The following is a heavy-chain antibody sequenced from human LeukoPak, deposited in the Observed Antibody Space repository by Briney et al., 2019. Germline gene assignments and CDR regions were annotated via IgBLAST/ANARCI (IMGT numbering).Heavy chain of an antibody. V-gene: IGHV3-23*01. D-gene: IGHD3-10*01. Sequence: GGSLRLSCAASGFTFTNHAMAWVRLAPGKGLEWVSTLSDSGASTYYADSVKGRFTISRDNPKNTLSLQMSSLRAEDTAVYFCAKRGVVIRVFLVGFHKEAYYFDSWGQGALVTVSS. J-gene: IGHJ4*02. CDR2: LSDSGAST. CDR3: AKRGVVIRVFLVGFHKEAYYFDS. CDR1: GFTFTNHA.